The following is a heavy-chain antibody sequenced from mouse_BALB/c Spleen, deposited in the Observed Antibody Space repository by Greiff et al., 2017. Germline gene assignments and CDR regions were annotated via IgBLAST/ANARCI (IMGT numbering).Heavy chain of an antibody. J-gene: IGHJ4*01. V-gene: IGHV1-67*01. Sequence: VQLQQSGPELVRPGESVKISCKGSGYTFTDYAMHWVKQSHAKSLEWIGVISIYYDNTNYNQTFKGKATMTVDKSSSTAYMELARLTSEDSAIYYCASGVRRGLDYWGQGTAVTVSA. CDR3: ASGVRRGLDY. D-gene: IGHD2-13*01. CDR1: GYTFTDYA. CDR2: ISIYYDNT.